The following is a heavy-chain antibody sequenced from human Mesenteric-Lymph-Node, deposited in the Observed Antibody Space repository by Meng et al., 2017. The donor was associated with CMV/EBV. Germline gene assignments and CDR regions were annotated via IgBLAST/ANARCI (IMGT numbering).Heavy chain of an antibody. CDR3: ASEITIFGVVISYYYYGMDV. D-gene: IGHD3-3*01. CDR1: GGTFSSYA. Sequence: SVKVSCKASGGTFSSYAISWVRQAPGQGLEWMGRIIPILGIANYAQKFQGRVTITADKSTSTAYMELSSLRSEDTAVYYCASEITIFGVVISYYYYGMDVWGQGTTVTVSS. V-gene: IGHV1-69*04. CDR2: IIPILGIA. J-gene: IGHJ6*02.